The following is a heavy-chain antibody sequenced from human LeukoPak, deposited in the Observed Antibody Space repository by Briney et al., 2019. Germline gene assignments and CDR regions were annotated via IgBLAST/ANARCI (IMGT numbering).Heavy chain of an antibody. V-gene: IGHV1-18*01. D-gene: IGHD3-22*01. Sequence: ASVKVSCKASGYTFTSYGISWVRQAPGQGLEWMGWISAYNGNTNYAQKLQGRVTMTTDTSTSTAYMEPRSLRSDDTAVYYCARDSRVDSSGYYYYFDYWGQGTLVTVSS. CDR1: GYTFTSYG. J-gene: IGHJ4*02. CDR2: ISAYNGNT. CDR3: ARDSRVDSSGYYYYFDY.